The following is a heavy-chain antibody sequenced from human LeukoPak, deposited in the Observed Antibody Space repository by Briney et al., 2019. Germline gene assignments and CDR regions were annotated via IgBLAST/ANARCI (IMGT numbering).Heavy chain of an antibody. CDR2: ISGSGGST. J-gene: IGHJ4*02. CDR1: GFTFSSYA. V-gene: IGHV3-23*01. Sequence: GGSLRLSCAASGFTFSSYAMSWVRQAPGKGLEWVSAISGSGGSTYYADSVKGRFTISRDNSKNTLYLQMNSLRAEDTAVYYCAKDRPRGYCCSTSCHPFDYWGQGTLVTVSS. D-gene: IGHD2-2*01. CDR3: AKDRPRGYCCSTSCHPFDY.